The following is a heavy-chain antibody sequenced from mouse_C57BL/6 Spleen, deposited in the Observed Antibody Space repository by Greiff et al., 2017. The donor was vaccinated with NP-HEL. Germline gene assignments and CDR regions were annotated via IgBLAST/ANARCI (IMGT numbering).Heavy chain of an antibody. CDR1: GFTFSNYW. D-gene: IGHD2-4*01. CDR2: IRLKSDNYAT. J-gene: IGHJ3*01. CDR3: TRDYDYDAWFAY. Sequence: EVHLVESGGGLVQPGGSMKLSCVASGFTFSNYWMNWVRQSPEKGLEWVAQIRLKSDNYATHYAESVKGRFTISRDDSKSSVYLQMNNLRAEDTGIYYCTRDYDYDAWFAYWGQGTLVTVSA. V-gene: IGHV6-3*01.